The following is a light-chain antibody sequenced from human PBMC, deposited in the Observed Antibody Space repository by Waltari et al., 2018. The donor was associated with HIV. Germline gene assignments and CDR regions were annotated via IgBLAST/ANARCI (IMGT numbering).Light chain of an antibody. CDR3: QQYNSYPWT. V-gene: IGKV1-5*03. Sequence: DIQMTQSPVTLSASIGDRVTITCRASQSISSWLAWYQQKPGKAPNLLIHKASSLESGVPSRFSGSGSGTEFTLTISSLQPDDFATYYCQQYNSYPWTFGQGTKVEIK. CDR1: QSISSW. J-gene: IGKJ1*01. CDR2: KAS.